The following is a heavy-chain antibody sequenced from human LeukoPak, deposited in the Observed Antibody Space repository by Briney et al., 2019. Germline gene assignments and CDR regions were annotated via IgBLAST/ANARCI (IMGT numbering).Heavy chain of an antibody. CDR3: ARDADPGEPNYYYYGMDV. D-gene: IGHD7-27*01. V-gene: IGHV1-18*01. CDR2: ISAYNGNT. J-gene: IGHJ6*02. CDR1: GYTFTSYG. Sequence: ASVKVSCEASGYTFTSYGISWVRQAPGQGLEWMGWISAYNGNTNYAQKLQGRVTMTTDTSTSTAYMELGSLRSDDTAVYYCARDADPGEPNYYYYGMDVWGQGTTVTVSS.